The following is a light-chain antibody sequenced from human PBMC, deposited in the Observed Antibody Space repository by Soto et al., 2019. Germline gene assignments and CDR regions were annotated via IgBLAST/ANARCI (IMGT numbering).Light chain of an antibody. Sequence: QSALTQPASVSGSPGQSITISCTGTNSDVGRYKYVSWYQQYPGKAPKLMIYEVSHRPSGVSNRFSGSKSGNTASLTISGLQAEDEADYYCSSYTTSSTLIFGGGTKLTV. CDR3: SSYTTSSTLI. J-gene: IGLJ2*01. V-gene: IGLV2-14*01. CDR1: NSDVGRYKY. CDR2: EVS.